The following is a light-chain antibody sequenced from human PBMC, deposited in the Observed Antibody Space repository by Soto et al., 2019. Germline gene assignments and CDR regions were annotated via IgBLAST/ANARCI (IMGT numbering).Light chain of an antibody. J-gene: IGKJ1*01. CDR1: QSVSSSY. Sequence: EIVLTQSPGTLSLSPGERATLSCRASQSVSSSYLAWYQQKPGQAPRPLIYGASSRAIGIPDRFRGSGSGTDCTLTISRLEPEDCAVYYCQQYGSSPWTFGQRTKVVIK. CDR3: QQYGSSPWT. V-gene: IGKV3-20*01. CDR2: GAS.